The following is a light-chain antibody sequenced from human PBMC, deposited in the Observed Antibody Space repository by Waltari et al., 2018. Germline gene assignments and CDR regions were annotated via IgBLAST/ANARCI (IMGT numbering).Light chain of an antibody. CDR3: SSYTSSSTRVV. CDR1: SSDVGGYNY. CDR2: DVS. V-gene: IGLV2-14*03. J-gene: IGLJ2*01. Sequence: QSALTQPASVSGSPGQSITISCTGTSSDVGGYNYVSWYQQHPGQAPKLIIYDVSDRPAGVSNRFSGSKSCNTASLTISGLQAEDETDYYCSSYTSSSTRVVFGGGTKLTVL.